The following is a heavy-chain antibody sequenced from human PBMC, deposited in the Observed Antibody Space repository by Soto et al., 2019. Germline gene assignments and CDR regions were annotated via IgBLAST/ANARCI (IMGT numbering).Heavy chain of an antibody. D-gene: IGHD4-4*01. CDR2: IYYSGST. J-gene: IGHJ5*02. CDR3: ARHITVTTEVWFDP. Sequence: QVQLQESGPGLVKPSETLSLTCTVSGGSISSSSYYWGWIRQPPGKGLEWIGSIYYSGSTYYNPSLKSRVTISVDTSKNQFSLKLSSVTAADTAVYYCARHITVTTEVWFDPWGQGTLVTVSS. CDR1: GGSISSSSYY. V-gene: IGHV4-39*01.